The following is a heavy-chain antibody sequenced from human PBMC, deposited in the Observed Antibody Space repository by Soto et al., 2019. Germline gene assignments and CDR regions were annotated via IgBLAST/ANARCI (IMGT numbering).Heavy chain of an antibody. CDR1: GFTFSSYA. Sequence: GGSLRLSCAASGFTFSSYAMSWVRQAPGKGLEWVSAISGSGGSTYYADSVKGRFTISRDNSKNTLYLQMNSLRAEDTAVYYCAKDEGDIVLMVYAIGYYYGMDVWGQGTTVTVSS. CDR2: ISGSGGST. D-gene: IGHD2-8*01. J-gene: IGHJ6*02. V-gene: IGHV3-23*01. CDR3: AKDEGDIVLMVYAIGYYYGMDV.